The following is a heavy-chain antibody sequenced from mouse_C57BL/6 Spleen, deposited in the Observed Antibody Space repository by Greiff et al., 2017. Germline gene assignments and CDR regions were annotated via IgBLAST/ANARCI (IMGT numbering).Heavy chain of an antibody. D-gene: IGHD3-2*02. CDR2: INPGSGGT. CDR1: GYAFTNYL. J-gene: IGHJ3*01. Sequence: VMLQQSGAELVRPGTSVKVSCKASGYAFTNYLIEWVKQRPGQGLEWIGVINPGSGGTNYNEKFKGKATLTADKSSSTAYMQLSSLTSEDSAVYFCAIDSSGYFAYWGQGTLVTVSA. V-gene: IGHV1-54*01. CDR3: AIDSSGYFAY.